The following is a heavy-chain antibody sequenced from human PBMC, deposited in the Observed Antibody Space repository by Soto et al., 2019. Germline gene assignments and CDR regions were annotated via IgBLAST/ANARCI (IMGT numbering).Heavy chain of an antibody. CDR2: IIPIFGTA. J-gene: IGHJ5*02. Sequence: QVQLVQSGAEVKKPGSSVKVSCKASGGTFSSYAISWVRQAPGQGLEWMGGIIPIFGTANYEQKFQGRVTSTADKSTSTAYMELSSLRSEDTAVYYCARASTGGAVAGDWFDPWGQGPLVTVSS. V-gene: IGHV1-69*06. CDR3: ARASTGGAVAGDWFDP. D-gene: IGHD6-19*01. CDR1: GGTFSSYA.